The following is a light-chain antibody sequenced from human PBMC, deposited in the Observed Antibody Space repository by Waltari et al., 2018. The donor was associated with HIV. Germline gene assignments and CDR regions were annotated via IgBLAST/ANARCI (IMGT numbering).Light chain of an antibody. Sequence: DIQLTQSPSLVSASVGDRGTITWRGSQSISNWLSWYQQKPGTAPTLLIYAASHLQSDVAGRFSSRASGTNFSLAISTLQPEDCGSYYWQQASTLPWTFGQGTKV. CDR2: AAS. CDR3: QQASTLPWT. J-gene: IGKJ1*01. V-gene: IGKV1-12*01. CDR1: QSISNW.